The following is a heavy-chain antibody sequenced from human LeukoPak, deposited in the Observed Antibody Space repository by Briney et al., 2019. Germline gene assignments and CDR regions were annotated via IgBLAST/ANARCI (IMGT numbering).Heavy chain of an antibody. D-gene: IGHD6-13*01. J-gene: IGHJ4*02. V-gene: IGHV4/OR15-8*01. Sequence: SETLSLTCVVSGDSISNNNWWSWVRQSPGKGLEWIGEVYHSGDANYNPSLKSRVTISVDTSKNQFSLKLSSVTAADTAVYYCAAAAEWYYFDYWGQGTLVTVSS. CDR2: VYHSGDA. CDR3: AAAAEWYYFDY. CDR1: GDSISNNNW.